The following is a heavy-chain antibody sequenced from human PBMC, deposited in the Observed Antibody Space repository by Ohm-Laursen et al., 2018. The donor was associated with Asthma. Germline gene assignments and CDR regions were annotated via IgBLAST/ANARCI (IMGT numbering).Heavy chain of an antibody. CDR1: GGSISSGGYY. D-gene: IGHD3-16*01. V-gene: IGHV4-31*03. J-gene: IGHJ4*02. CDR3: ARRARMIRYFDY. Sequence: TLSLTCSVSGGSISSGGYYWSWIRQHPGKGLEWIGYIYYSGSTYYNPSLKSRVTISVDTSKNQFSLKLSSVTAADTAVYYCARRARMIRYFDYWGQGTLVTVSS. CDR2: IYYSGST.